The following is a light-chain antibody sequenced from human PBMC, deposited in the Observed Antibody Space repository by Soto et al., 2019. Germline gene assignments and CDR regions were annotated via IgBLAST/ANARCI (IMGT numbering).Light chain of an antibody. J-gene: IGKJ1*01. CDR1: QSVSSNY. Sequence: DIVLTQSPGTLSLSPGERATLSCRSSQSVSSNYLAWYQQKPDQAPRLVIYDVSGRATGIPDRFSGRGSGTDFTLSSSRLEPEDAAVYYCQQYGISPTFGQGTKVEIK. CDR3: QQYGISPT. CDR2: DVS. V-gene: IGKV3-20*01.